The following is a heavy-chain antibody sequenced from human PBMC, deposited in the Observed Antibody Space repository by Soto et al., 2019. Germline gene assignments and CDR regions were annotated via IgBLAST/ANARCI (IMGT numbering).Heavy chain of an antibody. CDR2: IYSGGST. CDR3: ARVNYPGYSSSWYVWFDP. D-gene: IGHD6-13*01. J-gene: IGHJ5*02. CDR1: GFTVSSNY. V-gene: IGHV3-66*01. Sequence: GGSLRLSCAASGFTVSSNYMSWVRQAPGKGLEWVSVIYSGGSTYYADSVKGRFTISRDNSKNTLYLQMNSLRAEDTAVYYCARVNYPGYSSSWYVWFDPWGQGTLVTVSS.